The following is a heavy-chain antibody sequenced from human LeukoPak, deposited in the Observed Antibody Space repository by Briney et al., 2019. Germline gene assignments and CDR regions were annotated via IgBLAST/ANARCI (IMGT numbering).Heavy chain of an antibody. Sequence: GGSLRLSCAASGFTFSSYAMSWVRQAPGKGLEWVSAISGSGGSTYYADSVKGRFTISRDNSKNMLYLQMNSPRAEDTAVYYCAKDPLRYSSGWYYFDYWGQGTLVTVSS. J-gene: IGHJ4*02. V-gene: IGHV3-23*01. CDR1: GFTFSSYA. CDR2: ISGSGGST. CDR3: AKDPLRYSSGWYYFDY. D-gene: IGHD6-19*01.